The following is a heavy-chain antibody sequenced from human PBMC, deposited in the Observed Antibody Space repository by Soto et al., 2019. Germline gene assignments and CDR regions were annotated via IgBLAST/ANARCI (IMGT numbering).Heavy chain of an antibody. J-gene: IGHJ5*02. D-gene: IGHD2-2*02. Sequence: DVQLVGSGGGLVQPGGSLRLSCITSGFTFSKFWMSWVRQGPGKGLEWVANIKHDGSQSYYEDSVKGRFTISRDNAKNSLYLQVNSLRVDDTAVYFCARLLLYSTSGRGWFDPRGQGTLVTVSS. CDR2: IKHDGSQS. CDR1: GFTFSKFW. CDR3: ARLLLYSTSGRGWFDP. V-gene: IGHV3-7*03.